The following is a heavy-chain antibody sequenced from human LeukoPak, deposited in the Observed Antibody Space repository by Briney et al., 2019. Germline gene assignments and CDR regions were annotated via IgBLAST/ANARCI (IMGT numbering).Heavy chain of an antibody. CDR1: GYTFTSYA. CDR3: AREDYGDYKGEY. J-gene: IGHJ4*02. V-gene: IGHV7-4-1*02. CDR2: INTNTGNP. Sequence: ASVKVSCKASGYTFTSYAMNWVRQAPGQGLEWMGWINTNTGNPTYAQGFTGWFVFSLDTSVSTGYLQISSLKAEDTAVYYCAREDYGDYKGEYWGQGTLVTVSS. D-gene: IGHD4-17*01.